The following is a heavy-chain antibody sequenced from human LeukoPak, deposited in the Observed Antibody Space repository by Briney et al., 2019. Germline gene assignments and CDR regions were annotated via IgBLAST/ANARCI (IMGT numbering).Heavy chain of an antibody. Sequence: SETLSLTCAVYGGSFSGYYWSWIRQPPGKGLEWIGEINHSGSTNYNPSLKSRVTISVDTSKNQFSLKLSSVTAADTAVYYCARGRWGGTYYYDSSGYPLFDYWGQGTLVTVSS. CDR3: ARGRWGGTYYYDSSGYPLFDY. CDR2: INHSGST. D-gene: IGHD3-22*01. J-gene: IGHJ4*02. V-gene: IGHV4-34*01. CDR1: GGSFSGYY.